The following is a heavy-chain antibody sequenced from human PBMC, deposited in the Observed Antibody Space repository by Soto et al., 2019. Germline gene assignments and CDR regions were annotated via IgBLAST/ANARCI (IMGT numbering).Heavy chain of an antibody. CDR3: ARDLAAGDH. Sequence: QVQLVQSGADVKKPGASVKLSCRTSGYTFTHYYIHWVRQAPGQGLEWLAIINPASGSTNYAQDFQDRVTLTRDTSKTTVYMELSGIRAEAKAIFYCARDLAAGDHWGQGTLVTVSS. CDR1: GYTFTHYY. D-gene: IGHD6-13*01. J-gene: IGHJ4*02. V-gene: IGHV1-46*01. CDR2: INPASGST.